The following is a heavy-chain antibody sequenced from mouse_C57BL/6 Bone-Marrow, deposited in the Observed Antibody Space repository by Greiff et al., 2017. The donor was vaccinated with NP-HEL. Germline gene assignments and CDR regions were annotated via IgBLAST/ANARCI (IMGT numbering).Heavy chain of an antibody. CDR3: ARWYYGSSYSYWYFDV. D-gene: IGHD1-1*01. Sequence: QVQLQQPGAELVKPGASVKMSCKASGYTFTSYWITWVKQRPGQGLEWIGDIYPGSGSTNYNEKFKSKATLTVDTSSSTAYMQLSSLTSEDSAVYYCARWYYGSSYSYWYFDVWGTGTTVTVSS. J-gene: IGHJ1*03. CDR2: IYPGSGST. V-gene: IGHV1-55*01. CDR1: GYTFTSYW.